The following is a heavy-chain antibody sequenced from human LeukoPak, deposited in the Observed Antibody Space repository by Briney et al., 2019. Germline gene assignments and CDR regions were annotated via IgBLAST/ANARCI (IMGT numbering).Heavy chain of an antibody. CDR3: ARVSVDSSGYYLYYFDY. CDR1: GYTFTGYY. J-gene: IGHJ4*02. V-gene: IGHV1-2*02. Sequence: ASVKVSCKASGYTFTGYYMHWVRQAPRQGLEWMGWINPNSGGTNYAQKFQGRVTMTRDTSISTAYMELSRLRSDDTAVYYCARVSVDSSGYYLYYFDYWGQGTLVTVSS. CDR2: INPNSGGT. D-gene: IGHD3-22*01.